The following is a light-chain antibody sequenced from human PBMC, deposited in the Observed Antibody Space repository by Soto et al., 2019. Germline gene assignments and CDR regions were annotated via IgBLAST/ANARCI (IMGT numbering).Light chain of an antibody. Sequence: QSVLTQPASVSGSPGQSITISCTGTSSDVGGYNYVTWYQQHPGKAPKLMIYDVSNRPSGVSNGFSGSKSGNTASLTISGLQAEDEADYYCSSYPSSSTLVVFGGGTQLTVL. CDR2: DVS. J-gene: IGLJ2*01. V-gene: IGLV2-14*01. CDR3: SSYPSSSTLVV. CDR1: SSDVGGYNY.